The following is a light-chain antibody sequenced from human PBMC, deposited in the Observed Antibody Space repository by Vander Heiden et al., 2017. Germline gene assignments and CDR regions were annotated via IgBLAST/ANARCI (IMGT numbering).Light chain of an antibody. CDR3: QQLNHYPLT. CDR2: AAS. V-gene: IGKV1-9*01. CDR1: QGISSY. J-gene: IGKJ4*01. Sequence: DIQLTQSPSFLSASVRDRVNITCRASQGISSYLAWYQQKPEKATKLLIYAASTLQSGVPSRFSGSGSGTEFTLTISSLQPEDFATYYCQQLNHYPLTFGGGTKVEIK.